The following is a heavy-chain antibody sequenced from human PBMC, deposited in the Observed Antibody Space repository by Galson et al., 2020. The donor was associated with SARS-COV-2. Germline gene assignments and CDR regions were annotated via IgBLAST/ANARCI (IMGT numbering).Heavy chain of an antibody. CDR3: ARVQYCSSTSCYDALDY. V-gene: IGHV3-33*07. CDR1: DFKLCEYG. CDR2: LLEDGSNK. J-gene: IGHJ4*01. Sequence: ASDFKLCEYGREWVRQPASTGLEVCALLLEDGSNKYYADSVKGRFTISRDNSKNTLYLQMNSLGAEDTAVYYCARVQYCSSTSCYDALDYWGYVTLV. D-gene: IGHD2-2*01.